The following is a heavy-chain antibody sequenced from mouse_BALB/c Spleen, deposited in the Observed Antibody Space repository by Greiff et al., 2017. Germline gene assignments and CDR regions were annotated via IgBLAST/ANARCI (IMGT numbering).Heavy chain of an antibody. CDR1: GFNIKDTY. CDR2: IDPANGNT. J-gene: IGHJ4*01. V-gene: IGHV14-3*02. Sequence: EVQGVESGAELVKPGASVKLSCTASGFNIKDTYMHWVKQRPEQGLEWIGRIDPANGNTKYDPKFQGKATITADTSSNTAYLQLSSLTSEDTAVYYCVYGNYPGYYARDYWGQGTSVTVSS. CDR3: VYGNYPGYYARDY. D-gene: IGHD2-1*01.